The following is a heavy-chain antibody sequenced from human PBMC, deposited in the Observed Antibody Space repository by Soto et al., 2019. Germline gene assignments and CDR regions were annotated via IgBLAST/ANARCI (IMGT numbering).Heavy chain of an antibody. CDR1: GYSISSGGYY. D-gene: IGHD3-3*01. Sequence: QVQLQETGPGLVKPSQTLSLTCTVSGYSISSGGYYWSWIRQFPGRGLEWIGYICYDGRTGYNPSIKSRISISVDSSKNQFSLRLSSVTAADTAVYFCAREERSGYYGAAYWGQGTLVTVSS. J-gene: IGHJ4*02. V-gene: IGHV4-31*03. CDR2: ICYDGRT. CDR3: AREERSGYYGAAY.